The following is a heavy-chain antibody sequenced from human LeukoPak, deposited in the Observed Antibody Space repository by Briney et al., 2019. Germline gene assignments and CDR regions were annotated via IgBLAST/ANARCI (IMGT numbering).Heavy chain of an antibody. J-gene: IGHJ4*02. V-gene: IGHV3-30-3*01. CDR1: GFTFSSSA. D-gene: IGHD6-13*01. Sequence: GRSLRLSCAASGFTFSSSAMHWVRQAPGKGLQWVALISYDGSNKYYADSVKGRFTISRDNSKNTLYLQMNSLRPEDTAVYYCARDGRIAAADYWGQGTLVTVSS. CDR2: ISYDGSNK. CDR3: ARDGRIAAADY.